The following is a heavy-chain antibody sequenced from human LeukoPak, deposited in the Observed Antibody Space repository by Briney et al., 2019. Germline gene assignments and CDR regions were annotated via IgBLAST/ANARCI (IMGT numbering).Heavy chain of an antibody. V-gene: IGHV4-34*01. CDR2: INHSGST. CDR1: GFTVSSNY. Sequence: GSLRPSCAASGFTVSSNYMGWVRQPPGKGLGWIGEINHSGSTNYNPSLKSRVTISVDTSKNQFSLKLSSVTAADTAVYYCARGGTLTTSPPYGMDVWGQGPTVTVSS. D-gene: IGHD4-17*01. CDR3: ARGGTLTTSPPYGMDV. J-gene: IGHJ6*02.